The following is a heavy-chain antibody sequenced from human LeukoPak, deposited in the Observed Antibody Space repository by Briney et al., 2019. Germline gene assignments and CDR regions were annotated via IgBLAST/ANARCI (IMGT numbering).Heavy chain of an antibody. V-gene: IGHV4-61*05. Sequence: SETLSLTCTVSGGSISSSSYYWGWIRQPPGKGLEWIGYIYYSGSTNYNPSLKSRVTISVDTSKNQFSLKLSSVTAADTAVYYCARTAAAGFDYWGQGTLVTVSS. CDR3: ARTAAAGFDY. D-gene: IGHD6-13*01. J-gene: IGHJ4*02. CDR2: IYYSGST. CDR1: GGSISSSSYY.